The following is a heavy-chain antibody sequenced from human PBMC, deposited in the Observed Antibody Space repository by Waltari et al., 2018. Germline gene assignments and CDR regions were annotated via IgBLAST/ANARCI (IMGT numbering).Heavy chain of an antibody. V-gene: IGHV1-18*04. CDR2: ISPYNGNT. CDR1: NYTFINYG. J-gene: IGHJ6*02. D-gene: IGHD6-19*01. CDR3: ARESSGWFGMDV. Sequence: QVHLVQSGGEVKKPGASVKVSCKASNYTFINYGISWVRQAPGQGLEWMGWISPYNGNTKQAQNFQGRLTMTTDTSTNTAYMELRTLISDDTAVYYCARESSGWFGMDVWGQGTTVTVSS.